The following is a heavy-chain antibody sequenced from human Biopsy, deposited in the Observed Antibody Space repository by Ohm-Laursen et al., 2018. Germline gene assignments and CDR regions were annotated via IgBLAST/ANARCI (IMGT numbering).Heavy chain of an antibody. V-gene: IGHV1-2*02. J-gene: IGHJ6*02. CDR2: INPNSDDT. D-gene: IGHD3/OR15-3a*01. CDR1: GYIFTGYY. CDR3: ARGQMIFGGGDGLAV. Sequence: GASVKVSCKASGYIFTGYYIHWMRQAPGQGLEWMGWINPNSDDTNYAQKFQGRVTMTTDTSINAAYMELSRLRSDDTAVYYCARGQMIFGGGDGLAVWGQGTTVVVSS.